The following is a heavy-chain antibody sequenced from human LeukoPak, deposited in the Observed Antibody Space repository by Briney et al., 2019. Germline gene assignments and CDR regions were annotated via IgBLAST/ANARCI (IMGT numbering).Heavy chain of an antibody. J-gene: IGHJ4*02. CDR3: ATYLGAGYPSQSYFDY. D-gene: IGHD3-9*01. V-gene: IGHV3-23*01. CDR1: GFTFSSYA. CDR2: ISGSGGST. Sequence: GGSLRLSCAASGFTFSSYAMSWVRQAPGKGLEWVSAISGSGGSTYYADSVKGRFTISRDNSKNTLYLQMNSLRAEDTAVYYCATYLGAGYPSQSYFDYWGQGTLVTVSS.